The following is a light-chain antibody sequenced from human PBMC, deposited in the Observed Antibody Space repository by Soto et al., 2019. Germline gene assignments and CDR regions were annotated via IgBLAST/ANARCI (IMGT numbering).Light chain of an antibody. CDR3: QHYGNSPPSVT. CDR1: QSISSDY. J-gene: IGKJ3*01. CDR2: GAS. Sequence: EVVLTQSPDTLSLSPGERATLSCRASQSISSDYLVWYQQKPGPAPRLLFYGASSRATGIPDRFSGSGSGTDFTLTINRLEPEDFAVYYCQHYGNSPPSVTFGPGTKVDIK. V-gene: IGKV3-20*01.